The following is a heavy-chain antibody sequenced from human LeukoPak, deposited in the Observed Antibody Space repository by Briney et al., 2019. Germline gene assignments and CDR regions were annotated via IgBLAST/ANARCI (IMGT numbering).Heavy chain of an antibody. D-gene: IGHD3-10*01. CDR2: INPNSGGT. CDR3: ARAAAYGSGIYGMDV. CDR1: GYTFTGYY. J-gene: IGHJ6*02. Sequence: ASVKVSCKASGYTFTGYYMHWVRQAPGQGLEWMGWINPNSGGTNYAQKFQGWVTMTRDTSISTAYMELSRLRSDDTAVYYCARAAAYGSGIYGMDVWGQGTTVTVSS. V-gene: IGHV1-2*04.